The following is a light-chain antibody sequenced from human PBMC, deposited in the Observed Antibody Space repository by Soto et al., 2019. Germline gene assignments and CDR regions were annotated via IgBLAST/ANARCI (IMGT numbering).Light chain of an antibody. CDR3: SSFAGSNNFPYV. V-gene: IGLV2-8*01. CDR2: EIN. CDR1: SSDVGAYGY. J-gene: IGLJ1*01. Sequence: QSALTQPPSASGSPGQSVTISCTGTSSDVGAYGYVSWYQQHPGKGPKLMIYEINKRPSGVPDRFSGSKSGNTASLTVSGLQAEDEADYYCSSFAGSNNFPYVFGTGTKLTVL.